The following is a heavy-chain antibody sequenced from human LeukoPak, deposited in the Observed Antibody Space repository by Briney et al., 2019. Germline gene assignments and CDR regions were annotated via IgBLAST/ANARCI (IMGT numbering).Heavy chain of an antibody. V-gene: IGHV4-34*01. J-gene: IGHJ5*02. D-gene: IGHD3-22*01. CDR1: GGSFSGYY. Sequence: SETLSLTCAVYGGSFSGYYWSWIRQPPGKGLEWIGEINHSGSTNYNPSLKSRVTISVDTSKNQFSLKLNSVTAADTAVYYCARGTYFFYDSSGYLFWFDPWGQGTLVTVSS. CDR2: INHSGST. CDR3: ARGTYFFYDSSGYLFWFDP.